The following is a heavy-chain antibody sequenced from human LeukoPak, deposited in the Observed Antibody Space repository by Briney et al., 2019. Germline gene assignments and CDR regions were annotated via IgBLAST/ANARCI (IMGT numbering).Heavy chain of an antibody. D-gene: IGHD3-22*01. CDR3: AREVTNRYYYDSSGSYAFDI. J-gene: IGHJ3*02. V-gene: IGHV4-30-2*01. CDR1: GGSISSGGYS. CDR2: IYHSGST. Sequence: SQTLSLTCAVSGGSISSGGYSWSWIRQPPGKGLEWIGYIYHSGSTYYNPSLKSRVTISVDRSKNQFSLKLSSVTAADTAVYYCAREVTNRYYYDSSGSYAFDIWGRGTMVTVSS.